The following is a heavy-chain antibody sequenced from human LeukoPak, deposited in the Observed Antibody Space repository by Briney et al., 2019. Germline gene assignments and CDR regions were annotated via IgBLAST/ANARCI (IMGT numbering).Heavy chain of an antibody. Sequence: GESLKIPCKGSGYSFTSYWIGWVRQMPGKGLEWMGIIYPGDPDTRYSPSFQGQVTISADKSISTAYLQWSSLKASDTAMYYCARNLDYGDYHYLFDYWGQGTLVTVSS. CDR3: ARNLDYGDYHYLFDY. V-gene: IGHV5-51*01. D-gene: IGHD4-17*01. CDR1: GYSFTSYW. CDR2: IYPGDPDT. J-gene: IGHJ4*02.